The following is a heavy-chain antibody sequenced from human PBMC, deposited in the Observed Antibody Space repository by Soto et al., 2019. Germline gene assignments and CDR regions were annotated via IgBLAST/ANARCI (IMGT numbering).Heavy chain of an antibody. CDR3: ARGQEGVVATH. Sequence: QVQLQQWGAGLLKPSETLSLNCAVTGGSLSGYYWSWIRQPPGKGLEWIGEVKDGGHTNYSPSLRGRVTISSDTSNNQFSLRLTSVTAADTGGYYCARGQEGVVATHCDQGSLVTVSS. D-gene: IGHD5-12*01. CDR1: GGSLSGYY. CDR2: VKDGGHT. J-gene: IGHJ1*01. V-gene: IGHV4-34*01.